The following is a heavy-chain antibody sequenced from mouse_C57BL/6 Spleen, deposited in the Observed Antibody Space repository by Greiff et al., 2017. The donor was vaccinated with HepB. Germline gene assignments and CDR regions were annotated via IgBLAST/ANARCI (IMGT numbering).Heavy chain of an antibody. CDR3: ARRLTGTRYAMDY. D-gene: IGHD4-1*01. CDR2: ISSGSSTI. Sequence: DVHLVESGGGLVKPGGSLKLSCAASGFTFSDYGMHWVRQAPEKGLEWVAYISSGSSTIYYADTVKGRFTISRDNAKNTLFLQMTSLRSEDTAMYYCARRLTGTRYAMDYWGQGTSVTVSS. V-gene: IGHV5-17*01. J-gene: IGHJ4*01. CDR1: GFTFSDYG.